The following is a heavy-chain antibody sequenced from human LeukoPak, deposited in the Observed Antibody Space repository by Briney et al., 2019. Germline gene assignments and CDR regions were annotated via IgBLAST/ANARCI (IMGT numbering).Heavy chain of an antibody. Sequence: GGSLRLSCAASGFTFSGYSMNWVRQAPGKGLEWVSYISSSSSTICYADSVKGRFTISRDNSKNTLYLQMNSLRAEDTAVYYCAKDQGEYSFGSIDYWGQGTLVTVSS. J-gene: IGHJ4*02. D-gene: IGHD5-18*01. CDR1: GFTFSGYS. CDR3: AKDQGEYSFGSIDY. V-gene: IGHV3-48*01. CDR2: ISSSSSTI.